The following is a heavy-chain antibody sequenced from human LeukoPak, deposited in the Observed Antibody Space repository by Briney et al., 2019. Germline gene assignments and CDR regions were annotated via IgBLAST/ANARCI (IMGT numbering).Heavy chain of an antibody. CDR2: ISYDGSNK. J-gene: IGHJ4*02. D-gene: IGHD1-26*01. Sequence: GGSLRLSCAASGFTFSSYAMHWVRQAPGKGLEWVAVISYDGSNKYYADSVKGRFTISRDNSKNTLYLQMNSLRAEDTAVYYCARDLRIVGATGIHDYWGQGTLVTVSS. CDR3: ARDLRIVGATGIHDY. V-gene: IGHV3-30-3*01. CDR1: GFTFSSYA.